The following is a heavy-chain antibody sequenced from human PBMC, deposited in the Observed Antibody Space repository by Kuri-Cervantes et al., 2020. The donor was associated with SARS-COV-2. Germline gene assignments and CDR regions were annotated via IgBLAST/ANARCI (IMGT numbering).Heavy chain of an antibody. Sequence: SETLSLTCTVSGGSISSSSYYWGWIRQPPGKGLEWIGSIYYSGSTYYNPSLKSRVTISVDTSKNQFSLKLTSVTAADTAVYYCARGVPGFWGPGILVTVSS. D-gene: IGHD5/OR15-5a*01. V-gene: IGHV4-39*07. CDR2: IYYSGST. CDR3: ARGVPGF. CDR1: GGSISSSSYY. J-gene: IGHJ4*02.